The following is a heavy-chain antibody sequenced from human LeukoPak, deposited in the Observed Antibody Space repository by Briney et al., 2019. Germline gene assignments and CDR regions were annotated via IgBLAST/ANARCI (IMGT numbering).Heavy chain of an antibody. J-gene: IGHJ4*02. Sequence: GGSLRLSCAASGLTFSSYSMNWVRQAPGKGLEWVSSISSSSSYIYYADSVKGRFTISRDNAKNSLYLQMNSLRAEDTALYYCASAAAGLYYFDYWGQGTLVTVSS. CDR1: GLTFSSYS. CDR3: ASAAAGLYYFDY. CDR2: ISSSSSYI. D-gene: IGHD6-13*01. V-gene: IGHV3-21*04.